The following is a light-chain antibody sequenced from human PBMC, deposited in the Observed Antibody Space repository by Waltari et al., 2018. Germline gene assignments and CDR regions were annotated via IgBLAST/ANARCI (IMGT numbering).Light chain of an antibody. Sequence: EIVLTQSPGTLSLSPGERATLPCRASQSVSRSYLAWYQQKPGQAPRLLTYGASSRATGIPDRFSGSGSGTDFTLTISRLEPEDFAVYYCQQYGRSLITFGQGTRLEIK. V-gene: IGKV3-20*01. CDR2: GAS. CDR1: QSVSRSY. CDR3: QQYGRSLIT. J-gene: IGKJ5*01.